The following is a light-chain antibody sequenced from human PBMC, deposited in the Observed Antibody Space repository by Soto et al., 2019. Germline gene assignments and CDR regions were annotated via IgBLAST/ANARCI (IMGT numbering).Light chain of an antibody. CDR3: YSAADNNLV. V-gene: IGLV3-27*01. CDR1: VLAKKY. CDR2: KDS. J-gene: IGLJ3*02. Sequence: SYELTQPSSVSVSPGQTARITCSGDVLAKKYARWFQQKPGQAPVLVIYKDSERPSGIPERFSGSSSGTTVTLTISGAQVEDEADYYCYSAADNNLVFGGGIQLTVL.